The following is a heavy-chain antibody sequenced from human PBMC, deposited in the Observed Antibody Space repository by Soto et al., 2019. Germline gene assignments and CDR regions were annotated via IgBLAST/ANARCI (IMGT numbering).Heavy chain of an antibody. D-gene: IGHD6-13*01. CDR1: GYTFTSYY. CDR3: ARAAAPGSGRRVAV. Sequence: QVQLVQSGAEVKNPGASVKVSCKSSGYTFTSYYLHWVRQAPGQGLEWMGVINPNGGRATYAQTFQGRVTMTSDTSSNTVYMELGSLISEDMAVYYCARAAAPGSGRRVAVWGQGTTVIVSS. CDR2: INPNGGRA. V-gene: IGHV1-46*01. J-gene: IGHJ6*02.